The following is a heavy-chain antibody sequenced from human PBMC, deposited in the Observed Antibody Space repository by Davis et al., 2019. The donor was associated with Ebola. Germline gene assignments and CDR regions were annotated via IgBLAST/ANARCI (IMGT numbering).Heavy chain of an antibody. CDR1: GGSFSGYY. CDR2: INHSGST. D-gene: IGHD5-24*01. CDR3: ARDRMAPQPEAFPRFAFDI. J-gene: IGHJ3*02. V-gene: IGHV4-34*01. Sequence: PSETLSLTCAVYGGSFSGYYWSWIRQPPGKGLEWIGEINHSGSTNYNPSLKSRVTISVDTSKNQFSLKLSSVTAADTAVYYCARDRMAPQPEAFPRFAFDIWGQGTMVTVSS.